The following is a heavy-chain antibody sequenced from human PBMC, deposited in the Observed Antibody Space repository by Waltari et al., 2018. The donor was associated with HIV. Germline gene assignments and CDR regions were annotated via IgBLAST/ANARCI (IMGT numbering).Heavy chain of an antibody. CDR1: GFTFSSYW. V-gene: IGHV3-74*01. J-gene: IGHJ3*02. CDR3: ARDHSVRYFDNPHGVDI. D-gene: IGHD3-9*01. CDR2: INSDGSRT. Sequence: EVQLVESGGGLVQPGGSLRLSCAASGFTFSSYWMHWVRQAPGKGLVWVSRINSDGSRTSYADSVKGRCTISRDNAKNTLYLQMNSLRAEDTAVYYCARDHSVRYFDNPHGVDIWGQGTMVTVSS.